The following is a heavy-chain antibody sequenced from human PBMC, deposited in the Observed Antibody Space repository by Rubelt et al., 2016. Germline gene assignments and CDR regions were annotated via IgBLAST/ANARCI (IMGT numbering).Heavy chain of an antibody. V-gene: IGHV3-48*01. J-gene: IGHJ4*02. D-gene: IGHD6-19*01. CDR2: ISSSSSTI. CDR3: TTEAGSGWVDY. Sequence: QAPGKGLEWVSYISSSSSTIYYADSVKGRFTISRDNSKNTLYLQMNSLKTEDTAVYYCTTEAGSGWVDYWGQGTLVTVSS.